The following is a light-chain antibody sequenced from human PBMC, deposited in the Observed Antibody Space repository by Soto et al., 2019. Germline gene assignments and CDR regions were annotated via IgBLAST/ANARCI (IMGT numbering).Light chain of an antibody. CDR1: SSDVGAYHL. J-gene: IGLJ3*02. CDR2: ETT. Sequence: SALTQPPSESGSPGQSITISCSGTSSDVGAYHLVSWYQHHPGKVPQLIIHETTKRPSGVSNRFSGSKSGNTASLPISGLQAEDEADYDCSSHTGSYTLMFGVGTAVTVL. CDR3: SSHTGSYTLM. V-gene: IGLV2-23*01.